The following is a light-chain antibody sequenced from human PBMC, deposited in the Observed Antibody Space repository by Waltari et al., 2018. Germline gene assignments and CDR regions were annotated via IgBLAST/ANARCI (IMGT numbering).Light chain of an antibody. J-gene: IGKJ1*01. CDR1: QNVKSN. V-gene: IGKV3-15*01. CDR2: GAS. CDR3: QEYTTWLRGT. Sequence: EVLMTQSPATLSVSPGERATLSCRASQNVKSNVAWYQQKPGQAPRLLIYGASSRATVTPARFSGSGSGTEFNLTISSLQSEDFAVYYCQEYTTWLRGTFGQRTKVEIK.